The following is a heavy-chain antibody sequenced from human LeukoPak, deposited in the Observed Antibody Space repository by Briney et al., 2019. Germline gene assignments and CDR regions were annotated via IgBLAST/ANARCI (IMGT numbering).Heavy chain of an antibody. D-gene: IGHD1-26*01. CDR1: GFTVSNYA. CDR3: ARDSYGANAY. V-gene: IGHV3-23*01. CDR2: ITKNGDKT. J-gene: IGHJ4*02. Sequence: TGGSLRLSCVASGFTVSNYAMRWVRQAPGKGLEWVSTITKNGDKTYYADSVKGRFAISRDNSKNTMYLQVDSLGAEDTALYYCARDSYGANAYWGQGTLVTVSS.